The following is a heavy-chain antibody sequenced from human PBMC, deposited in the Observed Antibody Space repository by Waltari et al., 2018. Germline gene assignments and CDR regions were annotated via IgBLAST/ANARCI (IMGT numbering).Heavy chain of an antibody. Sequence: QVQLQQWGAGLLKPSETLSLTCAVYGGSFSGYYWSWIRQPPGKGLEGIGEINHSGSTNYNPSLKSRVTISVDTSKNQFSLKLSSVTAADTAVYYCASRDSSGHSGDYWGQGTLVTVSS. D-gene: IGHD3-22*01. CDR3: ASRDSSGHSGDY. CDR1: GGSFSGYY. J-gene: IGHJ4*02. V-gene: IGHV4-34*01. CDR2: INHSGST.